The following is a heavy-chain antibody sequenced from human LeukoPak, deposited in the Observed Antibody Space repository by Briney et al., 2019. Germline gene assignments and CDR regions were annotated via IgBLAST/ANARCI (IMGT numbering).Heavy chain of an antibody. D-gene: IGHD3-10*01. CDR1: GFTFSSYA. CDR2: ISGSGGST. J-gene: IGHJ4*02. Sequence: GGSLRLSCAASGFTFSSYAMSWVRQAPGKGLEWVSAISGSGGSTYYADSVKGRFTISRDNSKNTLYLQMNSLRAKDTAVYYCAKDPRSSSQYDYYGSGSYFGYWGQGTLVTVSS. CDR3: AKDPRSSSQYDYYGSGSYFGY. V-gene: IGHV3-23*01.